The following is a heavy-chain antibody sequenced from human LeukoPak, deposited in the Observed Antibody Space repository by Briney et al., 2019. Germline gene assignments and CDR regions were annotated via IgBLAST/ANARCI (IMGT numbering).Heavy chain of an antibody. CDR3: ARDLGGAISPAEYYFDY. J-gene: IGHJ4*02. D-gene: IGHD3-16*01. CDR2: INPSGGST. Sequence: ASVKVSCKASGYTFTSYYMHWVRQAPGQGLEWMGIINPSGGSTSYAQKFQGRVTMTRDTSTSTVYMELSSLRSEDTAVYYCARDLGGAISPAEYYFDYWGQGTLVTVSP. CDR1: GYTFTSYY. V-gene: IGHV1-46*01.